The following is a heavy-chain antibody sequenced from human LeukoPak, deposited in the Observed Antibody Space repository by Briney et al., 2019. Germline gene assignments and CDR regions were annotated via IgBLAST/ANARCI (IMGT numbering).Heavy chain of an antibody. J-gene: IGHJ4*02. CDR3: ARLVAYSNYEGYFDY. CDR2: IYYSGST. Sequence: SETPSLTCTVSGGSISSSSYYWGWIRQPPGKGLEWIGSIYYSGSTYYNPSLKSRVTISVDTSKNQSSLKLSSVTAADTAVYYCARLVAYSNYEGYFDYWGQGTLVTVSS. CDR1: GGSISSSSYY. D-gene: IGHD4-11*01. V-gene: IGHV4-39*01.